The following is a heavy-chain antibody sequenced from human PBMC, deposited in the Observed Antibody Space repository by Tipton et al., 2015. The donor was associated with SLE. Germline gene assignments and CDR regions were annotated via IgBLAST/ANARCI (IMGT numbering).Heavy chain of an antibody. CDR2: INHSGST. D-gene: IGHD2-2*02. J-gene: IGHJ4*02. CDR1: GFTVSINY. CDR3: ALDAYCGSTGCYM. V-gene: IGHV4-34*08. Sequence: LRLSCVVSGFTVSINYLSWVRQPPGKGLEWIGEINHSGSTSYNPSLESRVTISVDTSKNQFSLNLSSVTAADAAMYYCALDAYCGSTGCYMWGQGTMVTVSS.